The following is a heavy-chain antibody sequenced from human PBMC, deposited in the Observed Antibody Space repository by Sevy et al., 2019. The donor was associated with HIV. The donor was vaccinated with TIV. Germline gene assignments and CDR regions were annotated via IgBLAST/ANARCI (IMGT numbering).Heavy chain of an antibody. V-gene: IGHV3-23*01. D-gene: IGHD6-19*01. CDR3: AKDQSGCGNFDY. CDR1: GLTFNTYD. CDR2: IILNSGHT. J-gene: IGHJ4*02. Sequence: GGSLRLSCAASGLTFNTYDWNWVRQAPGKGLEWVSRIILNSGHTDYADFVKGRFTISTDNSRNTLYLQMNSLTADDTALYYCAKDQSGCGNFDYWGQGTLVTVSS.